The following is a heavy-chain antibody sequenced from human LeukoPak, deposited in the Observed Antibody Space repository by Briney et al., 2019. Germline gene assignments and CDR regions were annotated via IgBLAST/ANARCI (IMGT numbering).Heavy chain of an antibody. CDR3: AKARWGSYGLTPFDY. J-gene: IGHJ4*02. Sequence: PGGSLRLSCAASGFTFSSYAMSWVRQAPGKGLEWVSAISGSGGSTYYADSVKGRFTISRDNSKNTLYLQMNSLRAEDTAVYYCAKARWGSYGLTPFDYWGQGTLVTVSS. CDR1: GFTFSSYA. V-gene: IGHV3-23*01. CDR2: ISGSGGST. D-gene: IGHD5-18*01.